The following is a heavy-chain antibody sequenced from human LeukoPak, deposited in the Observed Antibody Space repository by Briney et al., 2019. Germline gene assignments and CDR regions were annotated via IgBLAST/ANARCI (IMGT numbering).Heavy chain of an antibody. V-gene: IGHV3-30*04. CDR3: ARVPSIAAVGIRLDY. CDR1: GFTFSRYA. D-gene: IGHD6-13*01. CDR2: ISYDGRHK. Sequence: GRSLRLSCAAPGFTFSRYAMHWVRQAPGKGLEWVAVISYDGRHKYYADSVKGRFTISRDNSKNTLYLQMNSLRAEDTAMYYCARVPSIAAVGIRLDYWGQGTLVTVSS. J-gene: IGHJ4*02.